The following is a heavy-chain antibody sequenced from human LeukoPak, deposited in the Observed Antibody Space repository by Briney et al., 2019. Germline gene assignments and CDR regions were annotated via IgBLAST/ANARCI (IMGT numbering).Heavy chain of an antibody. D-gene: IGHD2-2*01. Sequence: GGSLRLSCAASGFTSSAYDMHWVRQITGGGLEWVSTSGTVGDTFYSDSVKGRFTISRENAKDSVHLQMNSLRVEDSAIYFCVRAAMPYIINGRRFDYWGQGTLVTVSS. CDR2: SGTVGDT. V-gene: IGHV3-13*04. J-gene: IGHJ4*02. CDR3: VRAAMPYIINGRRFDY. CDR1: GFTSSAYD.